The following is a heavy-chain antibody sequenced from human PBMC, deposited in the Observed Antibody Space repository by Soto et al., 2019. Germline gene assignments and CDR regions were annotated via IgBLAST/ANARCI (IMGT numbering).Heavy chain of an antibody. V-gene: IGHV3-53*01. CDR3: ARVQVLQFLEWFPDY. D-gene: IGHD3-3*01. J-gene: IGHJ4*02. Sequence: VGSLRLSCAASCFTVSSNYMTWVRQAPGKGLEWVSVIHNGGSTYYADSVKGRFTLSRDSSKNTLYLQMNSLRADDTAVYYCARVQVLQFLEWFPDYWGQGTLVTVSS. CDR1: CFTVSSNY. CDR2: IHNGGST.